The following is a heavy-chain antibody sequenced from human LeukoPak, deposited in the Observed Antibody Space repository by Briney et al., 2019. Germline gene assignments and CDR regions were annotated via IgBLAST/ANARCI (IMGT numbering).Heavy chain of an antibody. V-gene: IGHV4-61*02. J-gene: IGHJ4*02. CDR2: IYTSGST. CDR3: ARSNDSGSYYRLFDY. CDR1: GGSISSGSYY. Sequence: NPSETLSLTCTVSGGSISSGSYYWSWIRQPAGKGLEWIGRIYTSGSTNYNPSLKSRVTISVDTSKNQFSLKLSSVTAADTAVYYCARSNDSGSYYRLFDYWGQGTLVTVSS. D-gene: IGHD1-26*01.